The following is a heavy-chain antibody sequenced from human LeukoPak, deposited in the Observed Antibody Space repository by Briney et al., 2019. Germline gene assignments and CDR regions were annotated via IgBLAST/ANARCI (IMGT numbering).Heavy chain of an antibody. V-gene: IGHV4-59*01. CDR2: IYYSGST. J-gene: IGHJ3*02. Sequence: QESGPGLVKPSETLSLTCSVSGGSISYYYLSWIRQFPGKGLEWIGYIYYSGSTNYNPSLKSRVTISVDTSKNQFSLKLSSVTAADTAVYYCARVGDGYSLYTFDIWGQGTMVTVSS. CDR1: GGSISYYY. D-gene: IGHD5-24*01. CDR3: ARVGDGYSLYTFDI.